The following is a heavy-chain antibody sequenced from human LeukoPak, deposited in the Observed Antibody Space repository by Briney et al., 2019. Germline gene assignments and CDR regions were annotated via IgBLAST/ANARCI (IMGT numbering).Heavy chain of an antibody. CDR1: VYTFTSYG. CDR3: ARELLDRRGGVYAFDI. D-gene: IGHD3-3*01. J-gene: IGHJ3*02. CDR2: INPNSGDT. Sequence: ASVKVSCKASVYTFTSYGISWVRQAPGQGLEWMAWINPNSGDTKYVQKLQGRVTMTRDTSISTAYMELRRLRSDDTAVYYCARELLDRRGGVYAFDIWGQGTMVTVSS. V-gene: IGHV1-2*02.